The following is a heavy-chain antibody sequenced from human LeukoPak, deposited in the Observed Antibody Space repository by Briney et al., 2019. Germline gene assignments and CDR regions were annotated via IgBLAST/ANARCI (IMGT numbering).Heavy chain of an antibody. CDR3: VRGTPTPGMDY. V-gene: IGHV7-4-1*02. CDR2: IDTTTGNP. Sequence: GASVKVSCKASGYPFTAHFLNWVRQAPGQGLEWMGNIDTTTGNPRYAQDFTGRFVFSLATSVSTAYLQITSLKADDTAAYYCVRGTPTPGMDYWGQGTQVTVSS. J-gene: IGHJ4*02. CDR1: GYPFTAHF. D-gene: IGHD3-10*01.